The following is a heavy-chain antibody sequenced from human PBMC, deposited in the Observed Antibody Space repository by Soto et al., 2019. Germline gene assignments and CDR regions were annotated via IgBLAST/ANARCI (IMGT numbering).Heavy chain of an antibody. J-gene: IGHJ6*02. Sequence: QVQLVQSAAEVKKPGASVRVSCKASGYTFIRYGIAWVRQAPGQGLEWMGWISPYNDYTIYAQKLQGRVTTTADTSTRTVDMELRRLKSDDTAVYSCARGGYYDNTRGKRSHYGLDVWGQGTSVTVS. CDR1: GYTFIRYG. CDR3: ARGGYYDNTRGKRSHYGLDV. V-gene: IGHV1-18*01. CDR2: ISPYNDYT. D-gene: IGHD3-16*01.